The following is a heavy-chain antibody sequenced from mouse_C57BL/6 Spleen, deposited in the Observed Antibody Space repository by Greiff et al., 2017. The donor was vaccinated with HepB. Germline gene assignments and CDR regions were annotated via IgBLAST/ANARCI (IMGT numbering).Heavy chain of an antibody. CDR2: ISSGGDDI. V-gene: IGHV5-9-1*02. CDR3: TNYDYDHGYAMDY. D-gene: IGHD2-4*01. J-gene: IGHJ4*01. CDR1: GFTFSSYD. Sequence: EVQGVESGAGLVKPGGSLKLSCAASGFTFSSYDMSWVRQTPEKRLEWVAYISSGGDDIYYADTVKGRYTISRDNARNTLYLQMSSLKSEDTAMYYCTNYDYDHGYAMDYWGQGTSVTVSS.